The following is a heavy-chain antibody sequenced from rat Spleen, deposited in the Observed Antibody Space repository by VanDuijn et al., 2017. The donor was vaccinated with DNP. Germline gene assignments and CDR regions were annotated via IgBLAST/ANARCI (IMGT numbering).Heavy chain of an antibody. CDR1: GFTFSDYN. V-gene: IGHV5-7*01. Sequence: EVQLVESGGGLVQPGGSLKLSCAASGFTFSDYNMAWVRQAPKKGVAWVATIRYDGSSTYHRDSVKGRFTISRDNAKSTLYLQMDSLRSEDSATYYCATRPYWGQGVMVTVSS. CDR2: IRYDGSST. J-gene: IGHJ2*01. CDR3: ATRPY.